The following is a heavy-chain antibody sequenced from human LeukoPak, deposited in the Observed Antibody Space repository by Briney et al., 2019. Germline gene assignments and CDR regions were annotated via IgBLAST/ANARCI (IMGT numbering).Heavy chain of an antibody. Sequence: PGRSLRLSCAASGFTFSSYAMHWVRQAPGKGLEWVAVISYDGSNKYYADSVKGRFTISRDNSKNTLYLQMNSLRAEDTAVYYCARDHEFASDYWGQGTLVTVSS. CDR2: ISYDGSNK. CDR3: ARDHEFASDY. J-gene: IGHJ4*02. V-gene: IGHV3-30-3*01. CDR1: GFTFSSYA.